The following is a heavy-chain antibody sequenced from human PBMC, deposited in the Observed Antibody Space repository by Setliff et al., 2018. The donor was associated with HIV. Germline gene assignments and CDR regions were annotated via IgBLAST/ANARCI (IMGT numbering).Heavy chain of an antibody. V-gene: IGHV1-46*01. CDR2: INPSGGSI. J-gene: IGHJ4*02. D-gene: IGHD4-4*01. CDR1: GYPFSTYF. Sequence: VKVSCKASGYPFSTYFMHWVRQAPGQGLEWMGIINPSGGSITYAQKFQDRVTMTSDTSTSTVYMELRSLRSEDTAIYYCVKEYHTEVTDTRVANYFDYWGQGTLVTVSS. CDR3: VKEYHTEVTDTRVANYFDY.